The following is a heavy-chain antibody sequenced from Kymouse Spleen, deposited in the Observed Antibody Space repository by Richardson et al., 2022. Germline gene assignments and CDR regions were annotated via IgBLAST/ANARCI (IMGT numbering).Heavy chain of an antibody. V-gene: IGHV3-73*02. CDR3: TTGSPGDY. CDR1: GFTFSGSA. CDR2: IRSKANSYAT. J-gene: IGHJ4*02. Sequence: EVQLVESGGGLVQPGGSLKLSCAASGFTFSGSAMHWVRQASGKGLEWVGRIRSKANSYATAYAASVKGRFTISRDDSKNTAYLQMNSLKTEDTAVYYCTTGSPGDYWGQGTLVTVSS. D-gene: IGHD3-10*01.